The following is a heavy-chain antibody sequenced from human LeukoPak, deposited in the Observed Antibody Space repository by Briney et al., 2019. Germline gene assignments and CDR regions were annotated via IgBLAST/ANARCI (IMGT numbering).Heavy chain of an antibody. D-gene: IGHD2-2*01. CDR3: ASANGVSPSFCSSTSCYEDFDY. CDR2: IYSGST. Sequence: SETLSLTCTVSGGSISSGDYYWSWIRQPPGKGLEWIGYIYSGSTYYNPSLKSRVTISVDTSKNQFSRKLSSVTAADTAVYYCASANGVSPSFCSSTSCYEDFDYWGQGTLVTVSS. CDR1: GGSISSGDYY. V-gene: IGHV4-30-4*01. J-gene: IGHJ4*02.